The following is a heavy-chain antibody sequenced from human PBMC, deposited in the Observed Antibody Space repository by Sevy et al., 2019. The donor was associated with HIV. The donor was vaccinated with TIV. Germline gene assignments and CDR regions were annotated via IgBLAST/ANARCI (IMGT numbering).Heavy chain of an antibody. D-gene: IGHD6-19*01. CDR1: GFTSGSFY. CDR2: MNSDGRLS. V-gene: IGHV3-74*01. Sequence: GGSLRLSFAASGFTSGSFYMHWVRQTPKKGLVWVSNMNSDGRLSNYADSVKGRFIVSRDNAKNTQHLQMTSLGAEDTAVYYCAIGSAGTAQHWGQGILVTVSS. J-gene: IGHJ4*02. CDR3: AIGSAGTAQH.